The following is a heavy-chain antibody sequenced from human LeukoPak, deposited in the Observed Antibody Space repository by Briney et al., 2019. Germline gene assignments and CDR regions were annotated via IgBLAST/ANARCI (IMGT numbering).Heavy chain of an antibody. V-gene: IGHV3-66*01. CDR1: GFTVSSNY. CDR3: ARGPTYGSRSDYFDY. Sequence: GGSLRLSCAASGFTVSSNYMSWVRQAPGKGLEGVSVIYSGGSTYYADSVKGRFTISRDNSKNTLYLQMNSLRAEDTAVYYCARGPTYGSRSDYFDYWGQGTLVTVSS. D-gene: IGHD3-10*01. J-gene: IGHJ4*02. CDR2: IYSGGST.